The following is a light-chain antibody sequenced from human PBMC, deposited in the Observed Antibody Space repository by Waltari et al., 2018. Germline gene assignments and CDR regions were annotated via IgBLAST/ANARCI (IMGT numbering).Light chain of an antibody. CDR2: EVT. CDR3: CSYAGLGIYV. Sequence: QSGLTQPASVSGSPGQSITISCTGTSSDVGNYNLVSWYQQYPGKAPKLMVYEVTNRTSGVSDRSSGSKSGNTASLTISGLQSEDEADYYCCSYAGLGIYVFGTGTKVTVL. J-gene: IGLJ1*01. CDR1: SSDVGNYNL. V-gene: IGLV2-23*02.